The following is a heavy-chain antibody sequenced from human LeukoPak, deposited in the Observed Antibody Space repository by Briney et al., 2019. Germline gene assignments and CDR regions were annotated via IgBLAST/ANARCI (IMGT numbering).Heavy chain of an antibody. Sequence: ASVKVSCKASGYTFTSYYMHWVRQAPGQGLEWMGIINPSGGSTSYAQKFQGRVTITADESTSTAYMELSSLRSEDTAVYYCARDDGRDCSSTSCYAWGQGTLVTVSS. J-gene: IGHJ5*02. CDR2: INPSGGST. V-gene: IGHV1-46*01. CDR1: GYTFTSYY. D-gene: IGHD2-2*01. CDR3: ARDDGRDCSSTSCYA.